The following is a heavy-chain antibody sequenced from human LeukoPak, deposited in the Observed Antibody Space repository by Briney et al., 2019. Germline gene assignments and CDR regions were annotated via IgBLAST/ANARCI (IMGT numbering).Heavy chain of an antibody. J-gene: IGHJ4*02. V-gene: IGHV3-7*01. Sequence: GGSLRLSCAASGFTFSSYWMSWVRQAPGKGLEWVANIKQDGSEKYYVDSVKGRFTSSRDNAKNSLYLQMNSLRAEDTAVYYCAREPVLRYFDWLHTSYFDYWGQGTLVTVSS. CDR1: GFTFSSYW. CDR3: AREPVLRYFDWLHTSYFDY. CDR2: IKQDGSEK. D-gene: IGHD3-9*01.